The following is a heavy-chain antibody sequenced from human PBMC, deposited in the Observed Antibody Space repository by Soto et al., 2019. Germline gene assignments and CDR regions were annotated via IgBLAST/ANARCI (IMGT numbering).Heavy chain of an antibody. Sequence: RLSCAASGFTFSSYGMHLVRQAPGKGLEWVAKIKQDGSEKYYVDSVKGRFTISRDNAKSSLYLQMNSLKAEDTAVYYCARDLLVVVLTADGGMDVGGKGTTVTGSS. CDR1: GFTFSSYG. V-gene: IGHV3-7*01. CDR3: ARDLLVVVLTADGGMDV. J-gene: IGHJ6*04. D-gene: IGHD2-2*01. CDR2: IKQDGSEK.